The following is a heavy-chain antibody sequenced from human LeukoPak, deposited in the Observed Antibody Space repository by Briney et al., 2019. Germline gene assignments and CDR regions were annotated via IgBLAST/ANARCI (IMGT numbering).Heavy chain of an antibody. Sequence: GGSLRLSCTASGFTVSSNYMSWVRQAPGKGLEWVSVIYSGGTIYYADSVKGRFTISRDNAKNSLYLQMNSLRAEDTAVYYCARGWYNSGYYCDYWGQGTLVTVSS. J-gene: IGHJ4*02. V-gene: IGHV3-53*01. CDR3: ARGWYNSGYYCDY. CDR2: IYSGGTI. CDR1: GFTVSSNY. D-gene: IGHD6-19*01.